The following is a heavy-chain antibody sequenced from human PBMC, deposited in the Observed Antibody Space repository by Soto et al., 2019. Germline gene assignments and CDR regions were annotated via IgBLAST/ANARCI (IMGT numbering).Heavy chain of an antibody. J-gene: IGHJ4*02. V-gene: IGHV1-3*01. CDR3: VRGSLEVTTYMTFDS. D-gene: IGHD4-17*01. CDR2: INAGNGNA. Sequence: ASVKVSCKASGYTFTSYAMHWVRQAPGQRLEWMGWINAGNGNAKYSQKFQGRVTITRDTSASTACMELSSLRSEDTAVYYCVRGSLEVTTYMTFDSWGQGTLVT. CDR1: GYTFTSYA.